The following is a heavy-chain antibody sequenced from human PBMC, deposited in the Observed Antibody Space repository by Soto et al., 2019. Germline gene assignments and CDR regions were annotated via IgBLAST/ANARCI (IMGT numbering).Heavy chain of an antibody. CDR1: GFTVSSNY. V-gene: IGHV3-53*01. J-gene: IGHJ6*02. D-gene: IGHD3-10*02. CDR3: VICSTSTSPYYNYYYDMDV. CDR2: IYSDGST. Sequence: EVQLVESGGGVIQPGGSLRLSCAASGFTVSSNYMSWVRQTPGKGLEWISVIYSDGSTYYADSVKGRFTISRDNSKNTLYLQVNSLRAEDTAVYYCVICSTSTSPYYNYYYDMDVWGQGTTVTVSS.